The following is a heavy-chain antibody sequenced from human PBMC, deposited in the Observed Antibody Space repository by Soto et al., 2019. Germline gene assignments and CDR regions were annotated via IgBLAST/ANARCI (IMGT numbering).Heavy chain of an antibody. V-gene: IGHV1-69*01. D-gene: IGHD2-15*01. CDR3: ARGVVVVAASQLGWFDP. J-gene: IGHJ5*02. CDR1: GGTFSSYG. Sequence: QVQLVQSGAEVKKPGSSVKVSCKASGGTFSSYGISWVRQAPGQGLEWMGGIIPMFGTTKYAQKFQGSLTITADESTSTAYMELSSLRSGDTAVYYCARGVVVVAASQLGWFDPWGQGTLVTVSS. CDR2: IIPMFGTT.